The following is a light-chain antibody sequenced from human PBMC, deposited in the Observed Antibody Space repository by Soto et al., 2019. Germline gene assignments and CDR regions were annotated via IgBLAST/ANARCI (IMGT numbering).Light chain of an antibody. CDR1: QSVLYSSNNKNY. CDR3: QQYYSTPPYT. V-gene: IGKV4-1*01. CDR2: LAS. Sequence: DIVMTQSPDSLAVSLGERATINCKSSQSVLYSSNNKNYLAWYQQKPGQPPKLLIYLASTRESGVPDRFSGSGSGTDLTLTISSLQAEDVAVYYCQQYYSTPPYTFGQGTKLEIK. J-gene: IGKJ2*01.